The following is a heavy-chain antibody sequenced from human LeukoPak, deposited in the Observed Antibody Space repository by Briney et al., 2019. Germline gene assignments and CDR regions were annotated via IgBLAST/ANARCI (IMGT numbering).Heavy chain of an antibody. CDR1: GYTFTGYY. CDR3: ARDLYGGNSHYYYMDV. J-gene: IGHJ6*03. V-gene: IGHV1-2*06. D-gene: IGHD4-23*01. Sequence: ASVKVSCKASGYTFTGYYMHWVRQAPGQGLEWMGRINPNSGGTNYAQKFQGRVTMTRDTSISTAYMELSRVRSDDTAVYYCARDLYGGNSHYYYMDVWGKGTTVTVSS. CDR2: INPNSGGT.